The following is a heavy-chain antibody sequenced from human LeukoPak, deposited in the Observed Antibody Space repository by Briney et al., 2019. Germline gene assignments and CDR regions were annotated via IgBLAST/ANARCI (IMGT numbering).Heavy chain of an antibody. D-gene: IGHD6-6*01. CDR3: ARGSSTARLALWG. CDR1: GYTFTSYS. V-gene: IGHV7-4-1*02. CDR2: IDSKTGNP. J-gene: IGHJ4*02. Sequence: ASVKVSCKASGYTFTSYSINWVRQAPGQGLEWMGWIDSKTGNPTYAQGFTGRFVFSLDTSVSTAYLQISSLKAEDTAVYYCARGSSTARLALWGWGQGTLVTVSS.